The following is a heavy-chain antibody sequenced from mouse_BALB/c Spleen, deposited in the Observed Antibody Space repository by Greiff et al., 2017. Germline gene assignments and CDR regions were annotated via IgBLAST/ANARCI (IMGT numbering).Heavy chain of an antibody. CDR3: ARDGYWYFDV. CDR1: GFTFSSFG. D-gene: IGHD2-3*01. V-gene: IGHV5-17*02. Sequence: EVQLVESGGGLVQPGGSRKLSCAASGFTFSSFGMHWVRQAPEKGLEWVAYISSGSSTIYYADTVKGRFTISRDNPKNTLFLQMTSLRSEDTAMYYCARDGYWYFDVWGAGTTVTVSS. CDR2: ISSGSSTI. J-gene: IGHJ1*01.